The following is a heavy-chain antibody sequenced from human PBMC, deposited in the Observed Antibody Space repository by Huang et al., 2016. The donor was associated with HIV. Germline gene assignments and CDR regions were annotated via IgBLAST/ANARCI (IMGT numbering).Heavy chain of an antibody. V-gene: IGHV1-46*01. CDR2: INPSDGST. J-gene: IGHJ5*02. Sequence: KVSCKASGYIFTSHYMHWVRQAPGQGLEWMGIINPSDGSTSYAQNFQGRVTMTRDTSTSTGYMELSSLGSEDTGVYYCARLRSYGSYGNWFDPWGQGTLVTVSS. D-gene: IGHD3-16*01. CDR1: GYIFTSHY. CDR3: ARLRSYGSYGNWFDP.